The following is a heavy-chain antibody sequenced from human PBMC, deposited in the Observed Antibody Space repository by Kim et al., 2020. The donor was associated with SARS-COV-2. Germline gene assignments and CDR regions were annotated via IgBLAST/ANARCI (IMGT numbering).Heavy chain of an antibody. V-gene: IGHV3-64*02. D-gene: IGHD5-18*01. CDR2: ISSNGGST. CDR1: GFTFSSYA. Sequence: GGSLRLSCAASGFTFSSYAMHWVRQAPGKGLEYVSAISSNGGSTNYADSVKGRFTISRDNSKNTLYLQMGSLRAEDMAVYYCARADSPTRWYLDLCGHGT. J-gene: IGHJ2*01. CDR3: ARADSPTRWYLDL.